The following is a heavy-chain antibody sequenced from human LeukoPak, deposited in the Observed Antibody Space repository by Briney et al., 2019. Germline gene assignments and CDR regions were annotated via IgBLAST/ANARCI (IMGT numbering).Heavy chain of an antibody. D-gene: IGHD3-22*01. J-gene: IGHJ4*02. Sequence: ASVKVSCKASGYPFTGYYLHWVRQAPGQRLEWMAWINPNSGDTKYAQKFQGRVTMTRDTSIRTAYMELSSLRSDDTAVYYCARDGGYYYDSSGYYYWGQGTLVTVSS. CDR3: ARDGGYYYDSSGYYY. CDR1: GYPFTGYY. V-gene: IGHV1-2*02. CDR2: INPNSGDT.